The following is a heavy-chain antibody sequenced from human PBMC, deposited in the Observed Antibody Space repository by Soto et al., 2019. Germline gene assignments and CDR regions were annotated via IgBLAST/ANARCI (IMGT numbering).Heavy chain of an antibody. J-gene: IGHJ4*02. CDR3: ARGSLGRPLDF. CDR1: GFTFNTLA. Sequence: PGGSLRLSCVASGFTFNTLAMYWVRQAPGKGLEWVAVISSDGNKKYFADSVKGRITISRDNSRNTVSLHMSSLTFEDTATYYCARGSLGRPLDFRGQGTLVTVSS. CDR2: ISSDGNKK. V-gene: IGHV3-30-3*01.